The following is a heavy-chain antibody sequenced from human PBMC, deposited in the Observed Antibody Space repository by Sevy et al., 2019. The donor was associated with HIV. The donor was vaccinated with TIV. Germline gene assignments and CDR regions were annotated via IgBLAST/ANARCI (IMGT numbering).Heavy chain of an antibody. J-gene: IGHJ4*02. D-gene: IGHD6-19*01. CDR1: GFTFSGYG. Sequence: GESLKISCAASGFTFSGYGMHWVRQAPGKGLEWVAVIWYDGTNKYYTDSVKGRFTISRDNSKNTLYLQMNSLRAEDTAVYYCVREHIAVAGIGYYFDYWGQGTLVTVSS. CDR2: IWYDGTNK. V-gene: IGHV3-33*01. CDR3: VREHIAVAGIGYYFDY.